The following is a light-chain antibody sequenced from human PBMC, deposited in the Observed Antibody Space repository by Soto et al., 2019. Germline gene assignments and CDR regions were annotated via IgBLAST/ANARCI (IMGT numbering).Light chain of an antibody. J-gene: IGLJ2*01. V-gene: IGLV2-14*01. CDR2: EVS. Sequence: QSALTQPASVSGSPGQSITISCTGTSSDVGAYNYVSWHQQHPGKAPKLMIFEVSDRPSGVSNRFSGSKSGNTASLTISGLQAEDEAEYYYSSYTSSNTLVFGGGTKLTVL. CDR1: SSDVGAYNY. CDR3: SSYTSSNTLV.